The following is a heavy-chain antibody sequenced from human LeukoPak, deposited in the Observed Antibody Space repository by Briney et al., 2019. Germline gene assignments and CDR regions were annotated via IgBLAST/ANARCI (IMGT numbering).Heavy chain of an antibody. J-gene: IGHJ4*02. D-gene: IGHD6-19*01. CDR2: IYYSGST. CDR3: ARIDRAVAGTIDY. CDR1: GGSISSYF. Sequence: PSETLSLTCTVSGGSISSYFWSWIRQPPGQGLEWKGYIYYSGSTNYNPSLKSRVTMSVDTSKNQFSLKLSSVTAAATAVYYCARIDRAVAGTIDYWGQGTLVTVSS. V-gene: IGHV4-59*08.